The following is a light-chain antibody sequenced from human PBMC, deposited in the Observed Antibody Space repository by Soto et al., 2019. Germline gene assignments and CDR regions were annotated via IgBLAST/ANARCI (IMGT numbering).Light chain of an antibody. CDR3: QQRSNWIT. CDR2: GAS. Sequence: EIVMRQSPATLSVSPGERATLSCRASQSVSSNLAWYQQKPGQAPRLLIYGASSRATGIPDRFSGSGSGTDFTLTISRLEPEYFAIYYCQQRSNWITFGQGTRLEIK. CDR1: QSVSSN. J-gene: IGKJ5*01. V-gene: IGKV3D-20*02.